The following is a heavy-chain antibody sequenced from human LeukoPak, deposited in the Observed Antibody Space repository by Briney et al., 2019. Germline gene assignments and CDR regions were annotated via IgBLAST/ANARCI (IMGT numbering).Heavy chain of an antibody. Sequence: GGSLRLSCAASGFTFSSYSMNWVRQAPGKGLEWVSSISSSSSSIYYADSVKGRFTISRDNAKNSLYLQMNSLRSDDTAVYYCARSELERGPFDYWGQGTLVTVSS. V-gene: IGHV3-21*04. CDR3: ARSELERGPFDY. J-gene: IGHJ4*02. D-gene: IGHD1-1*01. CDR2: ISSSSSSI. CDR1: GFTFSSYS.